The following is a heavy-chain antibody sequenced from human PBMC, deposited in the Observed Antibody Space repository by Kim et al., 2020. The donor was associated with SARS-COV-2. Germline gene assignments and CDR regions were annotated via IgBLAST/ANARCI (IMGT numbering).Heavy chain of an antibody. J-gene: IGHJ5*02. CDR2: INAGSGNT. CDR3: ARSNPIVVPGAICWFDP. Sequence: ASVKVSCKASGYTFTSYAMHWVRQAPGQRLEWMGWINAGSGNTNYSQKFQGRVTITRDTSASTAYMELSSLRSEDTAVYYCARSNPIVVPGAICWFDPW. CDR1: GYTFTSYA. D-gene: IGHD2-2*02. V-gene: IGHV1-3*01.